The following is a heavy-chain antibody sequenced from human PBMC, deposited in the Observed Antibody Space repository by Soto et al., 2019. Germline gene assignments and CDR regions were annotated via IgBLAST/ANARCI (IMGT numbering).Heavy chain of an antibody. D-gene: IGHD5-12*01. CDR3: AKGSIEYSASVDY. V-gene: IGHV3-23*01. Sequence: EVQLLECGGGLIQPGGSLRLSCSASGFSFNSYAMMWVRQAPGKGLEWVSVISGSGGSSYFADSAKGRFTISRDNSKNMLYLEMNSLRVEDTARYFCAKGSIEYSASVDYWGQGTLVIVSS. CDR2: ISGSGGSS. CDR1: GFSFNSYA. J-gene: IGHJ4*02.